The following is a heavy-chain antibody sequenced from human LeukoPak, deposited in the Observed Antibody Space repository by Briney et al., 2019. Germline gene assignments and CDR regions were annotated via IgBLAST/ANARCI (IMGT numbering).Heavy chain of an antibody. CDR2: IRYVESKK. J-gene: IGHJ4*02. D-gene: IGHD3-16*01. CDR1: GFSFNIYD. CDR3: VGGFDY. Sequence: GGSLRLSCAASGFSFNIYDMHWVRQTPGKGLEWVTFIRYVESKKHYADSVKGRFTISRDNSKNTVYLQMNSLRAEDTAMYYCVGGFDYWGQGTLVTVSS. V-gene: IGHV3-30*02.